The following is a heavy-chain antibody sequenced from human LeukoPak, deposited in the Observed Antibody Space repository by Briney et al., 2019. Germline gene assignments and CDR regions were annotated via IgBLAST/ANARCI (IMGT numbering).Heavy chain of an antibody. J-gene: IGHJ4*02. Sequence: GGSLRLSCAASGFTFSTYGMHWVRQAPGKGLEWVAVISYDGSNKYYADSVKGRFTISRDNSKNTLYLQMNSLRAEDTAVYYCARTDIVVVVAATPFDYWGQGTPVTVSS. CDR2: ISYDGSNK. CDR3: ARTDIVVVVAATPFDY. V-gene: IGHV3-30*03. D-gene: IGHD2-15*01. CDR1: GFTFSTYG.